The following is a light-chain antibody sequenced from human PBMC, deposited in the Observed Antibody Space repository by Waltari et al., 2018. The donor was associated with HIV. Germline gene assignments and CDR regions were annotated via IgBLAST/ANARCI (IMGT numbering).Light chain of an antibody. CDR1: NPNVGNNF. V-gene: IGLV1-44*01. Sequence: QSVLTQTPSASRAPGQRILMSCSGTNPNVGNNFVSWFQQVSGGAPKLVIYRNDQRPSGVPARFSAAKSGSTASLAIAGRQSDDEAEYFCASWDDKLNHWVFGGGTKLTV. J-gene: IGLJ3*02. CDR2: RND. CDR3: ASWDDKLNHWV.